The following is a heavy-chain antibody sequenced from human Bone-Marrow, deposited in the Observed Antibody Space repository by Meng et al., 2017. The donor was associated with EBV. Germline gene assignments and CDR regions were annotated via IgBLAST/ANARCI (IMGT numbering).Heavy chain of an antibody. J-gene: IGHJ2*01. CDR3: ARYAVVVVAAPYWYFDL. CDR1: GGSSSSCNC. CDR2: IYHSGST. V-gene: IGHV4-4*02. Sequence: VPVQEPGPGLVKRSGHLSLTCAVSGGSSSSCNCWSWVRQPPGKGLEWIGEIYHSGSTNNNPSLKSRVTISVDKSKTQFSLKLSSVTAADTAVYYCARYAVVVVAAPYWYFDLWGRGTLVTVSS. D-gene: IGHD2-15*01.